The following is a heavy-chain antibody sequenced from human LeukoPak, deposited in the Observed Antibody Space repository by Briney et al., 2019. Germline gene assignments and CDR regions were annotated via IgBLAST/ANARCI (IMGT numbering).Heavy chain of an antibody. D-gene: IGHD4-11*01. V-gene: IGHV3-33*01. Sequence: GGSLRLSCAASGFTFSHYGLHWVRQAPGKGLEWVAVIWSDGTNKYYTDSVKGRFTISRDDSMKTLYLQMDSLRAEDTAIYFCARDARRGFDYSNSLQYWGQGSLVTVSA. CDR2: IWSDGTNK. CDR3: ARDARRGFDYSNSLQY. CDR1: GFTFSHYG. J-gene: IGHJ4*02.